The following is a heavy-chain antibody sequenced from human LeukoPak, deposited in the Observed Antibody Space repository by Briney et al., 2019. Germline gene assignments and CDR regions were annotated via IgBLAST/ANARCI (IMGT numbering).Heavy chain of an antibody. Sequence: GGSLRLSCAASGFTFSSYAMHWVRQAPGKGLEWVAVISYDASNKYYADSVKGRFTISRDNSKNTLYLQMNSLRAEDTAVYYCARDLMVYAPYYYYGMDVWGQGTTVTVSS. J-gene: IGHJ6*02. CDR3: ARDLMVYAPYYYYGMDV. V-gene: IGHV3-30-3*01. CDR2: ISYDASNK. D-gene: IGHD2-8*01. CDR1: GFTFSSYA.